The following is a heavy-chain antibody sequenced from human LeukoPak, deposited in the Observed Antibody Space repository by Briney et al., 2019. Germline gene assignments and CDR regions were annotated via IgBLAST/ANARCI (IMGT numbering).Heavy chain of an antibody. J-gene: IGHJ4*02. V-gene: IGHV3-23*01. CDR2: ISGSGSGGST. CDR3: AREPTYSGSWYTNCDY. Sequence: QPGGSLRLSCAASGFTFSSSAMSWVRQAPGKGLEWVSNISGSGSGGSTYYADSAKGRFTISRDNSKNTLYLQMNSLRAEDTAVYYCAREPTYSGSWYTNCDYWGQGTLVTVSS. D-gene: IGHD6-13*01. CDR1: GFTFSSSA.